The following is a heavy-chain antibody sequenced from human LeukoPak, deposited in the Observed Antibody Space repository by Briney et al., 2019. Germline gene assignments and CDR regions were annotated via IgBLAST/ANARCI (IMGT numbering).Heavy chain of an antibody. CDR2: ISGSGGST. J-gene: IGHJ3*02. V-gene: IGHV3-23*01. CDR1: GFTFSSYN. D-gene: IGHD6-13*01. Sequence: PGGSLRLSCAASGFTFSSYNMSWVRQAPGKGLEWVSAISGSGGSTYYADSVKGRFTISRDNSKNTLYLQMNSLRAEDTAVYYCAKSDGLKYSSSWADAFDIWGQGTMVTVSS. CDR3: AKSDGLKYSSSWADAFDI.